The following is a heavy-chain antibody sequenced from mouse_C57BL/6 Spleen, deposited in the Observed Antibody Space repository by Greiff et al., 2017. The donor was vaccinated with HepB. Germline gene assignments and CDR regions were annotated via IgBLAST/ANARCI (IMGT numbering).Heavy chain of an antibody. J-gene: IGHJ3*01. CDR1: GYAFSSSW. CDR3: ASHDGYFAY. CDR2: IYPGDGDT. Sequence: QVQLKQSGPELVKPGASVKISCKASGYAFSSSWMNWVKQRTGKGLEWIGRIYPGDGDTNYNGKFKGKATLTADKSSSTAYMQRSSLTSEDSAVYFCASHDGYFAYWGQGTLVTVSA. D-gene: IGHD2-3*01. V-gene: IGHV1-82*01.